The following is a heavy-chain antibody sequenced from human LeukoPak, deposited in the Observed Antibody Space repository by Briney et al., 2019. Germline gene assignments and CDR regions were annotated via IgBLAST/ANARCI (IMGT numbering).Heavy chain of an antibody. D-gene: IGHD1-26*01. CDR3: ARGMGVGAPDNDAFDI. J-gene: IGHJ3*02. CDR2: ISSSSSYI. CDR1: GFTFSSYS. Sequence: GGSLRLSCAASGFTFSSYSMNWVRQAPAKGLEWVSSISSSSSYIYYADSVKGRFTISRNNAKNSLYLQMNSLRAEDTAVYYCARGMGVGAPDNDAFDIWGQGTMVTVSS. V-gene: IGHV3-21*01.